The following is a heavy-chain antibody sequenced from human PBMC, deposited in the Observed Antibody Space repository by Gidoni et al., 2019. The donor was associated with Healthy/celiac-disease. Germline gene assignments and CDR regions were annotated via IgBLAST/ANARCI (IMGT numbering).Heavy chain of an antibody. CDR3: ATGLKVEQWLPNASY. Sequence: QVQLVQSGAEVKKPGASVKVSCKVSGYTLTELAMHWVRQAPGKGLEWMGGFYPEDGETIYAQKFQGRVTMTEDTSTDTAYMELSSLRSEDTAVYYCATGLKVEQWLPNASYWGQGTLVTVSS. D-gene: IGHD6-19*01. CDR2: FYPEDGET. V-gene: IGHV1-24*01. J-gene: IGHJ4*02. CDR1: GYTLTELA.